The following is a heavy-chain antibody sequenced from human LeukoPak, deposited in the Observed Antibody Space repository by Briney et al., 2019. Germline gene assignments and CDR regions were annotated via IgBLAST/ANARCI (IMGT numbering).Heavy chain of an antibody. CDR2: INPNSGGT. V-gene: IGHV1-2*02. D-gene: IGHD6-13*01. CDR1: GYTFTTYY. J-gene: IGHJ6*03. Sequence: ASVKVSCKASGYTFTTYYMHWVRQAPGQGLEWMGWINPNSGGTNYAQKFQGRVTMTRDTSISTAYMELSRLRSDDTAVYYCARDRGLDIAAAGKFRHYYYYMDVWGKGTTVTVSS. CDR3: ARDRGLDIAAAGKFRHYYYYMDV.